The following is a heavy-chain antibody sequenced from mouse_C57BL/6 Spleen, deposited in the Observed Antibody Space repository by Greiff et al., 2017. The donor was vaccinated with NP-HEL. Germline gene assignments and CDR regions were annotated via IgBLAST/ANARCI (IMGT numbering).Heavy chain of an antibody. CDR2: IFPGSGST. CDR1: GYTFTDYY. Sequence: VQLQQSGPELVKPGASVKISCKASGYTFTDYYINWVKQRPGQGLEWIGWIFPGSGSTYYNEKFKGKATLTVDKSSSTAYMLLSSLTSEDSAVYFCARNYDYDQDGYFDVWGTGTTVTVSS. CDR3: ARNYDYDQDGYFDV. J-gene: IGHJ1*03. D-gene: IGHD2-4*01. V-gene: IGHV1-75*01.